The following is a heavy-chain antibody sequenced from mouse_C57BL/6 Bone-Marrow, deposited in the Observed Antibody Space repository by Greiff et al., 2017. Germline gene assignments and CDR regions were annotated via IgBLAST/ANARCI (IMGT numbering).Heavy chain of an antibody. Sequence: EVKLMESGPVLVKPGASVKMSCKASGYTFTDYYMNWVKQSHGKSLEWIGVINPYNGGTSYNQKFKGKATLTVDKSSSTAYMELNSLTSEDSAVYYCASLYYYGSSLDYWGQGTTLTVSS. J-gene: IGHJ2*01. V-gene: IGHV1-19*01. CDR2: INPYNGGT. CDR1: GYTFTDYY. D-gene: IGHD1-1*01. CDR3: ASLYYYGSSLDY.